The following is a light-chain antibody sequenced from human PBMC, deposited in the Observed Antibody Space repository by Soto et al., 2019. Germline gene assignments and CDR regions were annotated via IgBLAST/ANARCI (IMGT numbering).Light chain of an antibody. CDR2: MVS. CDR1: SSDVGNYNY. CDR3: PSPTPGSLYV. J-gene: IGLJ1*01. V-gene: IGLV2-14*01. Sequence: QSALTQPASVSGSPGQSITISCTGTSSDVGNYNYVSWYQQYPGRVPKLLIYMVSNRPSGVSNRFSGSKSGNTASLTISGPQAENEADYFCPSPTPGSLYVFGTGTQLTV.